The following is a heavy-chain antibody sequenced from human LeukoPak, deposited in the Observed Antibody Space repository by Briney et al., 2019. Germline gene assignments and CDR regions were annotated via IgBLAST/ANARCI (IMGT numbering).Heavy chain of an antibody. J-gene: IGHJ4*02. Sequence: PGGSLRLSCAASGFDFINFHIHWVRQAPGKGLEWLAFVSKDGNNIYYADSVKGRFTISRDNSKNTLYLQMNSLRAEDTALYYCAKGSGNYLADFDYWGQGTLVTVSS. CDR3: AKGSGNYLADFDY. D-gene: IGHD1-26*01. CDR1: GFDFINFH. V-gene: IGHV3-30-3*01. CDR2: VSKDGNNI.